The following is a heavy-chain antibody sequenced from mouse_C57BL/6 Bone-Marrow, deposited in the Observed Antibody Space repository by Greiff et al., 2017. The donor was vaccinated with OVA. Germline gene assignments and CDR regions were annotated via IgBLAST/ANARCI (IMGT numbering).Heavy chain of an antibody. D-gene: IGHD2-5*01. CDR1: GYSFTGYY. J-gene: IGHJ4*01. Sequence: VQLKESGPELVKPGASVKISCKASGYSFTGYYMNWVKQSPEKSLEWIGEINPSTGGTTYNQKFKAKATLTVDKSSSTAYMQLKSLTSEDSAVYYCARWGYSNFAMDYWGQGTSVTVSS. CDR3: ARWGYSNFAMDY. V-gene: IGHV1-42*01. CDR2: INPSTGGT.